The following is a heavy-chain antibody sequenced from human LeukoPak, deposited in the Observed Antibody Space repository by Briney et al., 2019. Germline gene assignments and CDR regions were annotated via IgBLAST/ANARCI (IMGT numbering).Heavy chain of an antibody. J-gene: IGHJ3*02. CDR2: INHSGST. CDR1: GGSFSGYY. Sequence: SETLSLTCAVYGGSFSGYYWSWIRQPPGKGLEWIGEINHSGSTNYNPSLKSRVTISVDTSKNQFSLKLSSVTAADTAVYCCAGGLDCSSTSCYPDAFDIWGQGTMVTVSS. CDR3: AGGLDCSSTSCYPDAFDI. V-gene: IGHV4-34*01. D-gene: IGHD2-2*01.